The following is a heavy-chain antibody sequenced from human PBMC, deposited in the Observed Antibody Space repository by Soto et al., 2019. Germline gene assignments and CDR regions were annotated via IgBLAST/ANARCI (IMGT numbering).Heavy chain of an antibody. V-gene: IGHV1-46*01. D-gene: IGHD6-19*01. CDR3: ARDIAVAGITFDI. J-gene: IGHJ3*02. Sequence: ASVKVSCKGTGYTFTNYYMHWVRQAPGQGLEWMGTINPSSGATDYAQKFQGRVTMTSDTSTSTAYMELRSLRSDDTAVYYCARDIAVAGITFDIWGQGTMVTVSS. CDR1: GYTFTNYY. CDR2: INPSSGAT.